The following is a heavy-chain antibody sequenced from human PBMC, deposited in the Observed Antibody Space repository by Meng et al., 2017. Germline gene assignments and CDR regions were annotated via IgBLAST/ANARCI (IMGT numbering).Heavy chain of an antibody. CDR3: ARGLGRSNYDILTGYYIHMGFLGY. CDR1: GGTFSSYA. Sequence: ASVKVSCKASGGTFSSYAISWVRQAPGQGLEWMGWMNPNSGNTGYAQKFQGRVTMTRNTSISTAYMELSSLRSEDTVVYYCARGLGRSNYDILTGYYIHMGFLGYWGQGTLVTVSS. J-gene: IGHJ4*02. D-gene: IGHD3-9*01. CDR2: MNPNSGNT. V-gene: IGHV1-8*02.